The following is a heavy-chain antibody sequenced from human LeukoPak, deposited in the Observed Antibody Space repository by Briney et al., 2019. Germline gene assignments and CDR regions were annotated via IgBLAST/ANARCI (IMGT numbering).Heavy chain of an antibody. CDR2: ISGSGGST. J-gene: IGHJ4*02. Sequence: GGSLRLSCAASGFTFSSYAMSWVRQAPGKGLEWVSAISGSGGSTYYADSVKGRFTISRDNSKNTLYLQMNSLRAEDTAVYYCAKSYYDYVWGSYPLEYWGQGTLVTVSS. CDR1: GFTFSSYA. V-gene: IGHV3-23*01. CDR3: AKSYYDYVWGSYPLEY. D-gene: IGHD3-16*02.